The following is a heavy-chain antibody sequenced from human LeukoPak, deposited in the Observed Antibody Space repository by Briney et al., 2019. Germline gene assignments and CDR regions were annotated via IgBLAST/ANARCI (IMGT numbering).Heavy chain of an antibody. CDR3: ARGLDY. CDR2: IYYSGST. CDR1: GGSIRSGDYH. Sequence: SQTLPLTRTVYGGSIRSGDYHGSWLRQPPGKGLERFGYIYYSGSTYYNPSLKSRVTISVDTSKNQFSLKLSSVTAADTAVYYCARGLDYWGQGTPVTVSS. J-gene: IGHJ4*02. V-gene: IGHV4-30-4*01. D-gene: IGHD3-22*01.